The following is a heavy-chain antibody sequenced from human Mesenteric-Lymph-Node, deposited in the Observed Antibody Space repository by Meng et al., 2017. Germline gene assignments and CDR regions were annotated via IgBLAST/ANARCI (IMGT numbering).Heavy chain of an antibody. D-gene: IGHD3-22*01. CDR3: ARLPGGYDSSGYLFQCDY. V-gene: IGHV3-48*03. CDR1: GFTFSSYE. CDR2: ISSSGSTI. Sequence: GESLKISCAASGFTFSSYEMNWVRQAPGKGLEWVSYISSSGSTIYYADSVKGRFTISRDNAKNSLYLQMNSLRAEDTAVYYCARLPGGYDSSGYLFQCDYWGQGTLVTVSS. J-gene: IGHJ4*02.